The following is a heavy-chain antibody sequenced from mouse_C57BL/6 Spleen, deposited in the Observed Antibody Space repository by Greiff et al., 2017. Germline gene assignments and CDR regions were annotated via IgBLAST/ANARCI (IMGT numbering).Heavy chain of an antibody. D-gene: IGHD2-14*01. CDR1: GFTFSNYW. CDR2: IRSSSDNYAT. Sequence: EVKLVESGGGLVQPGGSMKLSCVASGFTFSNYWMNWVRQSPEKGLEWVAHIRSSSDNYATHYAESVKGRFTISSDASKSCVYLQMINLWAEDTVFYYCTAYYRYEWFAYWGQGTLVTVSA. J-gene: IGHJ3*01. CDR3: TAYYRYEWFAY. V-gene: IGHV6-3*01.